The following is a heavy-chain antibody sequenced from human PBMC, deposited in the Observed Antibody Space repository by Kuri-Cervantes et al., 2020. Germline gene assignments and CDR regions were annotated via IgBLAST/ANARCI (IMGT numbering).Heavy chain of an antibody. J-gene: IGHJ4*02. CDR3: ARASCGGDCYSAPPLIDY. CDR2: IYYSGST. Sequence: SQTLSLTCAVSGGSISSGGYSWSWIRQPPGKGLEWIGYIYYSGSTNYNPSLKSRVTISVDTSKNQFSLKLSSVTAADTAVYYCARASCGGDCYSAPPLIDYWGQGTLVTVSS. D-gene: IGHD2-21*02. V-gene: IGHV4-61*08. CDR1: GGSISSGGYS.